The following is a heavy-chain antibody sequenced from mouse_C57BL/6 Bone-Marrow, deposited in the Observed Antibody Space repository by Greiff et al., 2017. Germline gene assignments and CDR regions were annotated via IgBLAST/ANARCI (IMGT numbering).Heavy chain of an antibody. CDR1: GFTFSSYA. D-gene: IGHD4-1*01. CDR3: ARNWAWFAY. V-gene: IGHV5-4*03. J-gene: IGHJ3*01. CDR2: ISDGGSYT. Sequence: EVKLVESGGGLVKPGGSLKLSCAASGFTFSSYAMSWVRQTPEKRLEWVATISDGGSYTYYPDNVKGRITIARDNAKNNLYLQMSHLKADDTAMYYCARNWAWFAYWGQGTLVTVSA.